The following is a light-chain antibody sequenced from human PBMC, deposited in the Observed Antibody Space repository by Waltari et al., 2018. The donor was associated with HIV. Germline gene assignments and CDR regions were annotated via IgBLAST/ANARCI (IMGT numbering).Light chain of an antibody. CDR1: SSNIGSNY. CDR3: AAWDNSLSAWV. CDR2: RND. Sequence: QSVLTQPPSASGTPGQRVGISCSGSSSNIGSNYVYWYQQLPGTAPKLLMYRNDERPSGVPDRFSGSKSGTSASLALSGLRSEDEADYYCAAWDNSLSAWVFGGGTKLTVL. J-gene: IGLJ3*02. V-gene: IGLV1-47*01.